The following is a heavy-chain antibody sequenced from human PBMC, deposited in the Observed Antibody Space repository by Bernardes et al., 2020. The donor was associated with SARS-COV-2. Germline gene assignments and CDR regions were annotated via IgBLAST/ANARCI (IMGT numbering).Heavy chain of an antibody. CDR3: ARVRCTSASCYGIYGMDV. V-gene: IGHV1-69*02. CDR2: ITPVLGIA. CDR1: GGTFSTYS. D-gene: IGHD2-2*01. J-gene: IGHJ6*02. Sequence: SVKVSCKASGGTFSTYSINWVRQAPGQGLEWMGRITPVLGIADYAQKFQGRVTITADKSTSIAYMELSSLRSEDSAVYYCARVRCTSASCYGIYGMDVWGQGTTVTVSS.